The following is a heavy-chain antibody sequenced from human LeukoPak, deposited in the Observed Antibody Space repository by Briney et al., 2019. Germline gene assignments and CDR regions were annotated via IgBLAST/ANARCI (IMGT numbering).Heavy chain of an antibody. Sequence: SVKVSCKASGGTFSSYAISWVRQAPGQGLEWMGGIIPIFGTANYAQKFQGRVTITTDESTSTAYMELSSLRSEDTAVYYCARASTVTTHERGRLNYYYYMDVWGKGTTVTVSS. CDR3: ARASTVTTHERGRLNYYYYMDV. CDR2: IIPIFGTA. J-gene: IGHJ6*03. V-gene: IGHV1-69*05. D-gene: IGHD4-11*01. CDR1: GGTFSSYA.